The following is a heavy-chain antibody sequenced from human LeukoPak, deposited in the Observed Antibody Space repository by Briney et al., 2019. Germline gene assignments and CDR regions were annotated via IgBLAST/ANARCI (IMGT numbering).Heavy chain of an antibody. V-gene: IGHV4-39*01. CDR3: ATLYNWNDIDY. D-gene: IGHD1-20*01. CDR2: IYYSGST. J-gene: IGHJ4*02. CDR1: GGSVSSGSYY. Sequence: SETLSLTCTVSGGSVSSGSYYWSWIRQPPGKGLEWIGSIYYSGSTYYNPSLKSRVTISVDTSKNQFSLKLSSVTAADTAVYYCATLYNWNDIDYWGQGTLVTVSS.